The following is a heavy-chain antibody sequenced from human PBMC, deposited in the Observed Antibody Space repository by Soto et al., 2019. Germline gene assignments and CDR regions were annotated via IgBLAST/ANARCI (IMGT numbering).Heavy chain of an antibody. CDR3: ARGSAHIQVQTFDY. Sequence: EVHLVESGGGLVKAGGSLRVSCTASGFTFSDYSMHWVRQAPGKGLEWVSSISPTSGAIYYADSVKGRFTISRDNAKNPLFLQMNSLRAEDTAVYSCARGSAHIQVQTFDYWGQGTLVTVSS. CDR2: ISPTSGAI. J-gene: IGHJ4*02. V-gene: IGHV3-21*01. D-gene: IGHD1-1*01. CDR1: GFTFSDYS.